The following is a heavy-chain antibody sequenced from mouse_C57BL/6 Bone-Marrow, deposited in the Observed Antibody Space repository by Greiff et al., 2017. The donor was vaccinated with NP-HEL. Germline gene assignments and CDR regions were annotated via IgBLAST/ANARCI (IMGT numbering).Heavy chain of an antibody. CDR1: GFNIKDYY. CDR2: IDPEDGET. D-gene: IGHD1-1*02. J-gene: IGHJ1*03. Sequence: EVQLQQSGAELVKPGASVKLSCTASGFNIKDYYMHWVKQRPEQGLEWIGRIDPEDGETKYAQKFKGKATITADTSSNTAYLQLSSLTSEDTAVYYYASELWGYFDVWGTGTTVTVSS. V-gene: IGHV14-2*01. CDR3: ASELWGYFDV.